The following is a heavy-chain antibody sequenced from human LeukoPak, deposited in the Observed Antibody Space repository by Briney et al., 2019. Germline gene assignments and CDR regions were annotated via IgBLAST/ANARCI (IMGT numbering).Heavy chain of an antibody. D-gene: IGHD3-22*01. CDR2: ISSSSSYI. Sequence: PGGSLRLSCAASGFTFSSYSMNWVRQAPGKGLEWVSSISSSSSYIYYADSVKGRFTISRDNAKNSLYLQMNSLRAEDTAVYYCARDSPATYYYDSSGYYYGYWGQGTLVTVSS. CDR3: ARDSPATYYYDSSGYYYGY. V-gene: IGHV3-21*01. J-gene: IGHJ4*02. CDR1: GFTFSSYS.